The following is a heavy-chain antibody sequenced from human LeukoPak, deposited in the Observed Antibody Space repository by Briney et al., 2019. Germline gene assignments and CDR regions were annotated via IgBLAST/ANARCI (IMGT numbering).Heavy chain of an antibody. CDR2: IYYSGST. CDR3: ARVLIAAAGTPGAFDI. Sequence: GSLRLSCAASGFTFSSYSMNWVRQAPGKGLEWIGYIYYSGSTNYNPSLKSRVTISVDTSKNQFSLKLSSVTAADTAVYYCARVLIAAAGTPGAFDIWGQGTMVTVSS. CDR1: GFTFSSYS. V-gene: IGHV4-59*01. D-gene: IGHD6-13*01. J-gene: IGHJ3*02.